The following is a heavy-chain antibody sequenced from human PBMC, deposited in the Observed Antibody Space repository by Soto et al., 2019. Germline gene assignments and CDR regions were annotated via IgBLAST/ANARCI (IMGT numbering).Heavy chain of an antibody. J-gene: IGHJ4*02. CDR2: MHYSGSN. CDR1: GGSISSYY. D-gene: IGHD6-13*01. V-gene: IGHV4-59*01. CDR3: ARESNAAGTWEFDY. Sequence: QVQLQESGPGLVKPSETLSLTCNVSGGSISSYYWSWIRQPPGKGLEWIGYMHYSGSNNYNPSLKSRVTISVDTSKNQFSLKLSSVTAADTAVYYCARESNAAGTWEFDYWGQGTLVTVSS.